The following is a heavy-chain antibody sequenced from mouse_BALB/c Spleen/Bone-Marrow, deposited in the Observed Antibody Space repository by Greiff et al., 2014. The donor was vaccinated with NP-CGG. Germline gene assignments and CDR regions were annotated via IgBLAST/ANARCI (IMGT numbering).Heavy chain of an antibody. D-gene: IGHD1-2*01. Sequence: EVKVEESGGGLVQPGESLKLSCAASGFDFSRYWVTWVRQAPGKGLEWIGEINPDSSTINYTPSLKDKFIISRDNAKNTLYLQMSKVRSEDTALYYCARPGYYGYQGVWGAGTTVTVSS. CDR2: INPDSSTI. V-gene: IGHV4-1*02. CDR1: GFDFSRYW. CDR3: ARPGYYGYQGV. J-gene: IGHJ1*01.